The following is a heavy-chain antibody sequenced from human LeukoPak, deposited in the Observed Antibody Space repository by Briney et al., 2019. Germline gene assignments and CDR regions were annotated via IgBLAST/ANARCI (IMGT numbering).Heavy chain of an antibody. CDR3: ARLQGATIGAKWFDP. CDR1: GFSLTTTGMR. J-gene: IGHJ5*02. CDR2: IDWDDDK. Sequence: SGPALVKPTQTLTLTCTFSGFSLTTTGMRVRWIRQPPGKALEWLARIDWDDDKFYSTSLKTRLTISKDTSKNQVVLTMPNMDPVDTATYYCARLQGATIGAKWFDPWGQGTLVTLSS. D-gene: IGHD4/OR15-4a*01. V-gene: IGHV2-70*04.